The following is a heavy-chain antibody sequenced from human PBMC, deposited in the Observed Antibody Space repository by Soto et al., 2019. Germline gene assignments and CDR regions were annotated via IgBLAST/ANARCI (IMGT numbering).Heavy chain of an antibody. CDR1: GYTFTSYA. V-gene: IGHV1-69*10. CDR3: AREGINYDILTGYPLDY. D-gene: IGHD3-9*01. Sequence: TSVKVSCKASGYTFTSYAMRWVRQAPGQRLEWMGWIIPILGIANYAQKFQGRVTITADKSTSTAYMELSSLRSEDTAVYYCAREGINYDILTGYPLDYWGQGTLVSVSS. J-gene: IGHJ4*02. CDR2: IIPILGIA.